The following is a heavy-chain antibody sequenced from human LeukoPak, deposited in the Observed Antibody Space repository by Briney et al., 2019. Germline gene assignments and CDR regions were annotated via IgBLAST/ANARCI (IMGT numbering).Heavy chain of an antibody. V-gene: IGHV4-59*01. CDR3: ARITIFGVVMGWFDP. D-gene: IGHD3-3*01. J-gene: IGHJ5*02. CDR2: IYYSGST. Sequence: SETLSLTCTVSGGSISSYYWSWIRQPPGKGLEWIGYIYYSGSTNYNPSLKSRITISVDTSKNQFSLKLSSVTAADTAVYYCARITIFGVVMGWFDPWGQGTLVTVSS. CDR1: GGSISSYY.